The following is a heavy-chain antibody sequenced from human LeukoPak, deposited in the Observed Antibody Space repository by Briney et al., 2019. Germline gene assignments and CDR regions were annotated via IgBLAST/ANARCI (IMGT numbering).Heavy chain of an antibody. J-gene: IGHJ5*02. CDR1: GFTFSSYA. CDR2: ISGSGGST. V-gene: IGHV3-23*01. D-gene: IGHD4-17*01. Sequence: PGGSLRLSCAASGFTFSSYAMSWVRQAPGKGLEWVSAISGSGGSTYYADSVKGRFTISRDNSKNTLYLQMNSLRAEDTAVYYCAKGSPDYGDYSTNWFDPWGQGTLVTVSS. CDR3: AKGSPDYGDYSTNWFDP.